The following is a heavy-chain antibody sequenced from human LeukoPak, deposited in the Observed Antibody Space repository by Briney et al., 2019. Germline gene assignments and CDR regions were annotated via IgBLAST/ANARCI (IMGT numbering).Heavy chain of an antibody. CDR2: ISHSEST. CDR1: GGSISNNNW. V-gene: IGHV4-4*02. CDR3: ASEAYYYDSSGYYKY. Sequence: SETLSLTCGFSGGSISNNNWWSWVRQPPGQGLEWIGEISHSESTNYNPSLKSRVTMSVDTSKNQFSLKLSSVTAADTAVYYCASEAYYYDSSGYYKYWDQGTLVTVSS. J-gene: IGHJ4*02. D-gene: IGHD3-22*01.